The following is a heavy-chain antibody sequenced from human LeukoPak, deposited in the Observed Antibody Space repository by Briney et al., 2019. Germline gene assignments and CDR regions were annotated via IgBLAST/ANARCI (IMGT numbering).Heavy chain of an antibody. CDR3: ARSKFGFGATNFDT. CDR1: GVSITKYL. CDR2: LDVTGKK. J-gene: IGHJ5*02. D-gene: IGHD3-10*01. Sequence: SETLSVTCDVSGVSITKYLWNWIRQSPGNGLEWIGYLDVTGKKKYASFFESRVTISGDISKNQFSLRLTSLTAADTAVYFCARSKFGFGATNFDTWGQGTLVSVSS. V-gene: IGHV4-59*01.